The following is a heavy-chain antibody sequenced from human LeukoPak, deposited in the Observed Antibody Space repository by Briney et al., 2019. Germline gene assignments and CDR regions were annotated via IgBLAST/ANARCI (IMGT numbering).Heavy chain of an antibody. Sequence: SETLPLTCTVYGGSFSGYYWSWIRQSPGKGLEWIAEINHSGGTNYNPSLKSRVTISVDTSKNQFSLKLTSVTAADTAVYYCASTRQYSSSWYYKFDPWGQGTLVTVSS. CDR3: ASTRQYSSSWYYKFDP. J-gene: IGHJ5*02. CDR1: GGSFSGYY. CDR2: INHSGGT. V-gene: IGHV4-34*01. D-gene: IGHD6-13*01.